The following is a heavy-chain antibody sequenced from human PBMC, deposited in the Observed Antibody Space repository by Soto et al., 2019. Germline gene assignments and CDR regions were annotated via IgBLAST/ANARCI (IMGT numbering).Heavy chain of an antibody. V-gene: IGHV1-8*01. CDR1: GCTFTSYD. CDR3: ARDTDYDFWSGYNPLDY. Sequence: ASVKVSCKASGCTFTSYDINWVRQATGQGLEWTGWMNPNSGNTGYAQKFQGRVTMTRNTSISTAYMELSSLRSEDTAVYYCARDTDYDFWSGYNPLDYWGQGTLVTVYS. CDR2: MNPNSGNT. D-gene: IGHD3-3*01. J-gene: IGHJ4*02.